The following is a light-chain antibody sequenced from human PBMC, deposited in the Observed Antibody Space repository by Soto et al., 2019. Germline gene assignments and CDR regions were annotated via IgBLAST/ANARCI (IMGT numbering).Light chain of an antibody. CDR2: GAS. Sequence: IQMTQSPSSLSASVGDRVTITCRASQAIRNDLGWYQQKPGKSPKVLINGASNLQSGVPSRFSGSGSGPEFTLTISSLQPEDFATYFCRQDYNYPRTFGQGTKVDIK. J-gene: IGKJ1*01. V-gene: IGKV1-6*02. CDR3: RQDYNYPRT. CDR1: QAIRND.